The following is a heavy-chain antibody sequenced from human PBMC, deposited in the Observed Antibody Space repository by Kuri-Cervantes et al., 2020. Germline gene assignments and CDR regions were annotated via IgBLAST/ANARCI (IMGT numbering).Heavy chain of an antibody. Sequence: LRLSCTVSGGSISSGGYYWSWIRQHPGKGLEWIGYIYYSGSTYYSSSLKSRVTISVDTSKNQFSLKLSSVTAADTAVYYCARDRVSYSSSWPNWFDPWGQGTLVTVSS. J-gene: IGHJ5*02. CDR2: IYYSGST. CDR3: ARDRVSYSSSWPNWFDP. V-gene: IGHV4-31*03. CDR1: GGSISSGGYY. D-gene: IGHD6-13*01.